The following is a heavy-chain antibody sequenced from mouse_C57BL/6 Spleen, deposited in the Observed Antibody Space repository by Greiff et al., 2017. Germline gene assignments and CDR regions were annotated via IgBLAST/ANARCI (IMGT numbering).Heavy chain of an antibody. D-gene: IGHD1-1*01. CDR1: GYSITSGYY. CDR3: ARGGDYYYGSSSYWDFDG. J-gene: IGHJ1*03. CDR2: ISDDGSN. V-gene: IGHV3-6*01. Sequence: VQLKQSGPGLVKPSQSLSLTCTVTGYSITSGYYWNWIRPFPGNKLEWMGYISDDGSNNYNPSLKNRISLTRDTSPNQFCMKLNSLTTEDTATYYCARGGDYYYGSSSYWDFDGWGTGATVTVSS.